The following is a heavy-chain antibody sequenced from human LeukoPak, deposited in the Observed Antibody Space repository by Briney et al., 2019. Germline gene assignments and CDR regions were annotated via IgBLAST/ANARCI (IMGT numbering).Heavy chain of an antibody. D-gene: IGHD2-2*01. V-gene: IGHV4-30-4*08. CDR2: NYDSGTT. J-gene: IGHJ2*01. CDR3: ARVVRTYWYFDL. CDR1: GFTVSSNY. Sequence: LRLSCAASGFTVSSNYMSWIRQPPGKGLEWIGYNYDSGTTYYNPSLKSRVTISVDTSKNQFSLTLSSVTAADTAVYYCARVVRTYWYFDLWGRGTLVTVSS.